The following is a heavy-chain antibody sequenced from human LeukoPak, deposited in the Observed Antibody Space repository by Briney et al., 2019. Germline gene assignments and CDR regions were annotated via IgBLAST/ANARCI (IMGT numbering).Heavy chain of an antibody. CDR2: IYYSGST. Sequence: SETLSLTCTVSGGSISSGGYYWSWIRQHPGKGLEWIGYIYYSGSTYYNPSLKSRVTISVDTSKNQFSLKLSSVTAADTAVYYCARRYGSGSYYYYYGMDVWGQGTTVTVSS. D-gene: IGHD3-10*01. CDR1: GGSISSGGYY. V-gene: IGHV4-31*03. J-gene: IGHJ6*02. CDR3: ARRYGSGSYYYYYGMDV.